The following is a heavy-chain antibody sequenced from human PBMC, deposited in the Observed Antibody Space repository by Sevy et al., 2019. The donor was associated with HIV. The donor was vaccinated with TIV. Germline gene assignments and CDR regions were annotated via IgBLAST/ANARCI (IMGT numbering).Heavy chain of an antibody. Sequence: ASVKVSCKASGGTFSSYAISWVRQAPAQGLEWMGGIIPIFGTANYAQKFQGRVTITADESTSTAYMELSSLRSEDTAVYYCARDVGEGYYGMDVWGQGTTVTVSS. CDR2: IIPIFGTA. CDR3: ARDVGEGYYGMDV. D-gene: IGHD2-15*01. J-gene: IGHJ6*02. V-gene: IGHV1-69*13. CDR1: GGTFSSYA.